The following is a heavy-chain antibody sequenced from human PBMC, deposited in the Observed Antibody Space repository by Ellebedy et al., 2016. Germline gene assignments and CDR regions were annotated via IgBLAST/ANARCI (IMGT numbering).Heavy chain of an antibody. V-gene: IGHV3-7*01. CDR3: ARDLYDFWSGLD. J-gene: IGHJ4*02. D-gene: IGHD3-3*01. CDR1: GFTFSDHY. CDR2: MNKDGSEK. Sequence: GESLKISCAGSGFTFSDHYMDWVRQAPGKGLEWVANMNKDGSEKYYVDSVKGRFTISRDNAKNLVYLEMNSLRAEDTAVYYCARDLYDFWSGLDWGQGTLVTVSS.